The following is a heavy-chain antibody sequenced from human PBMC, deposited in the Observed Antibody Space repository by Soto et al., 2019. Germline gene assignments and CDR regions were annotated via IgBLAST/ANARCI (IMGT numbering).Heavy chain of an antibody. Sequence: PSETLSLTCAVSGVSIKTYYWSWIRKPAGKGLEWIGRIYTTGSANHNPSLKSRVTMSVDTSKNQVSLKLTSVTAADAGVYYCARDDYYDSNNWFDPWGQGILVT. V-gene: IGHV4-4*07. CDR2: IYTTGSA. CDR1: GVSIKTYY. D-gene: IGHD3-9*01. CDR3: ARDDYYDSNNWFDP. J-gene: IGHJ5*02.